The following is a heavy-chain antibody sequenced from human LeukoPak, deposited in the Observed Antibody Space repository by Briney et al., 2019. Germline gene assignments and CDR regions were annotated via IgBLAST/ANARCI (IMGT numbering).Heavy chain of an antibody. J-gene: IGHJ4*02. CDR1: GFTLSSYW. D-gene: IGHD2-15*01. CDR2: LNSGGMS. V-gene: IGHV3-74*01. Sequence: GGSLRLSCAASGFTLSSYWMHWVRQAPGKGLVWVSRLNSGGMSYADSVKGRFTISRDNAKNTLYLQMNSLRAEDTAVYYCARDRSYSFDYWGQGTLVTVSS. CDR3: ARDRSYSFDY.